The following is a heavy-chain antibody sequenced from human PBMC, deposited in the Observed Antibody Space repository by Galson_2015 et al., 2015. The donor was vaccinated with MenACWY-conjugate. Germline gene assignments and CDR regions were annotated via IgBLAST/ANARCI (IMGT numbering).Heavy chain of an antibody. Sequence: SLRLSCSASGFTFSSYAMSWVRQAPGKGLEWVSAISGSGGSTYYADSVKGRFTISRDNSKNTLYLQMNSLRAEDTAVYYCAKDNDDTDMLVSDSWGQGAPVTVSS. J-gene: IGHJ4*02. CDR1: GFTFSSYA. V-gene: IGHV3-23*01. CDR2: ISGSGGST. CDR3: AKDNDDTDMLVSDS. D-gene: IGHD5-18*01.